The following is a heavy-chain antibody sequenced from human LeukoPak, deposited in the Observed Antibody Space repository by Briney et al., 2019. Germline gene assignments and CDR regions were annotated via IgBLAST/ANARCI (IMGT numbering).Heavy chain of an antibody. CDR2: IQTDGGDK. CDR1: GINFRASG. D-gene: IGHD2-2*01. Sequence: GVSLRLSCAASGINFRASGMHWVRQAPGMGLEWVTFIQTDGGDKKYAASVAGRFTISRDNSKNTVYLHMSSLRPDDTALYYCAREGGTVVIGRFDYWGQGTLVTVSP. J-gene: IGHJ4*02. CDR3: AREGGTVVIGRFDY. V-gene: IGHV3-30*02.